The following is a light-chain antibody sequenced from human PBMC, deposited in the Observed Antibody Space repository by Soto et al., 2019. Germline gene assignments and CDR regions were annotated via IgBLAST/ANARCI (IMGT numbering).Light chain of an antibody. CDR2: GAS. CDR3: QQYNNWPLTWT. Sequence: DIVLTQSPGTLSLSPGDRATLSCTASHYVYSNVAWFQQRPGQAPRLLIYGASTRATGIPARFSGSGSGTEFTLTISSLQSEDFAVYYCQQYNNWPLTWTFGQGTKVDI. V-gene: IGKV3-15*01. J-gene: IGKJ1*01. CDR1: HYVYSN.